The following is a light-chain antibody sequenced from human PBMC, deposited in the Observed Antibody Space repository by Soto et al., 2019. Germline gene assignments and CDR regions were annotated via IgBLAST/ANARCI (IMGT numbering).Light chain of an antibody. Sequence: DLQMTQSPSSLSASVGDRVTITCRASQGITNYLAWYQQEPGKVPKLLIYGASTLQSGVPSRFSGSGSGTDFTLTISSLQPEDVATYYCQKYNSAPLTFGQGTKVEIK. V-gene: IGKV1-27*01. CDR1: QGITNY. CDR3: QKYNSAPLT. CDR2: GAS. J-gene: IGKJ1*01.